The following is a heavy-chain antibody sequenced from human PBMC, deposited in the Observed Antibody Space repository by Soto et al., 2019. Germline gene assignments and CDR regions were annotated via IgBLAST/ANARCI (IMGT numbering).Heavy chain of an antibody. Sequence: QEHLMESGGGLVKPGGSLRLSCAGSGFIFSDYYITWIRRAPGNGLEWVSYINTLSSAIYYAGSVKGRFTIPRDNAKNSVYLQMNSLRAEDTAVYYCARRLEWQLRPLDSWGRGPLVTVSS. V-gene: IGHV3-11*01. D-gene: IGHD1-1*01. CDR3: ARRLEWQLRPLDS. J-gene: IGHJ4*02. CDR2: INTLSSAI. CDR1: GFIFSDYY.